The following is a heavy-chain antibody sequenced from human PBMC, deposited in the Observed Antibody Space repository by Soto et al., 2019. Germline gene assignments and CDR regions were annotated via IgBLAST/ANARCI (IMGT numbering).Heavy chain of an antibody. D-gene: IGHD3-16*02. J-gene: IGHJ4*02. CDR1: AGSISSGGYY. V-gene: IGHV4-31*03. CDR2: IYYRGSS. CDR3: ARGVIH. Sequence: QVQLQESGPGLVKPSQTLSLTCTVSAGSISSGGYYWSSIRHHPGKGLEWIGYIYYRGSSSFHPSLKRRLTVSVVASKNQFSLKLSSVTAADTAVYYCARGVIHWGQGNLVTVSS.